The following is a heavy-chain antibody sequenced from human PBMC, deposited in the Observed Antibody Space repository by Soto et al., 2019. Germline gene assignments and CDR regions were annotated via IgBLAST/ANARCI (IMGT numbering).Heavy chain of an antibody. CDR2: IIPIFGTA. J-gene: IGHJ6*02. D-gene: IGHD3-10*01. CDR3: AREPHLTYYYGSGTSYGMDV. V-gene: IGHV1-69*06. CDR1: GGTFSSYA. Sequence: GASVKVSCKASGGTFSSYAISWVRQAPGQGLEWMGGIIPIFGTANYAQKFQGRVTITADKSTSTAYMELSSLRSEDTAVYYCAREPHLTYYYGSGTSYGMDVWGQGTTVTVSS.